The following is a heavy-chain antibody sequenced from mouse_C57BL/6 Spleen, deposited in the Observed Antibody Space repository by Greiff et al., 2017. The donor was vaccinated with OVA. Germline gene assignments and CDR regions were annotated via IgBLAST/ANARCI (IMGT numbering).Heavy chain of an antibody. Sequence: VQLQESGAELVKPGASVKISCKASGYAFSSYWMNWVKQRPGKGLEWIGQIYPGDGDTNYYGKFKGKATLTADKSSSTAYMQLSSLTSEDSAVYFCAKTAQATEAMDYWGQGTSVTVSS. CDR1: GYAFSSYW. CDR3: AKTAQATEAMDY. V-gene: IGHV1-80*01. D-gene: IGHD3-2*02. J-gene: IGHJ4*01. CDR2: IYPGDGDT.